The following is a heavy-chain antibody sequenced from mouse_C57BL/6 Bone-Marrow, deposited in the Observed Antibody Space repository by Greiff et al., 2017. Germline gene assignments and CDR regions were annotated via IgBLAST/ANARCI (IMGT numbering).Heavy chain of an antibody. CDR1: GYTFTSYW. V-gene: IGHV1-64*01. CDR3: ARSQNGDY. Sequence: QVQLKQSGAELVKPGASVKLSCKASGYTFTSYWMHWVKQRPGQGLEWIGMIHPNSGSTNYNAKFKSKATLTVDKSSITAYMQLSSLTSEYSAVYYCARSQNGDYWGQGTSVTVSS. J-gene: IGHJ4*01. CDR2: IHPNSGST.